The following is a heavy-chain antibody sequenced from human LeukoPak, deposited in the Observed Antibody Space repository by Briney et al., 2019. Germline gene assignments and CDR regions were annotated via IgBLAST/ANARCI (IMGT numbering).Heavy chain of an antibody. CDR2: ISGSGGST. V-gene: IGHV3-23*01. D-gene: IGHD3-9*01. J-gene: IGHJ4*02. Sequence: GGSLRLSCAASGLTFSSYAMSWVRQAPGKGLEWVSAISGSGGSTYYADSVKGRFTISRGNSKNTLYLQMNSLRAEDTAVYYCAKDLTPYDILTGYYTLTYYFDYWGQGTLVTVSS. CDR3: AKDLTPYDILTGYYTLTYYFDY. CDR1: GLTFSSYA.